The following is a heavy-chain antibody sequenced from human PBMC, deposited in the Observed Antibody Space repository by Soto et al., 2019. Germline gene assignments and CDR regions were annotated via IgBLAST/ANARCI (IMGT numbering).Heavy chain of an antibody. CDR2: IYYSGST. D-gene: IGHD4-17*01. J-gene: IGHJ3*02. CDR3: ARDPESRDYGGNLGAFDI. CDR1: GGSISSGGYY. V-gene: IGHV4-31*03. Sequence: QVQLQESGPGLVKPSQTLSLTCTVSGGSISSGGYYWSWIRQHPGKGLEWIGYIYYSGSTYYNPSLKSRVTISVDTSKNQFTLKLSSVTAADTAVYYCARDPESRDYGGNLGAFDIWGQGTMVTVSS.